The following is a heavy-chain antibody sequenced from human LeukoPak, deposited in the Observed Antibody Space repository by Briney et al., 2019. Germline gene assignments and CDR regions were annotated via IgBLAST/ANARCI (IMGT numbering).Heavy chain of an antibody. CDR3: ARDNYDSSGYSDSDAFDI. CDR2: IYSGGST. J-gene: IGHJ3*02. CDR1: GFTVSSNY. D-gene: IGHD3-22*01. Sequence: GGSLGLSCAASGFTVSSNYMSWVRQAPGKGLEWVSVIYSGGSTYYADSVKGRFTISRDNSKNTLYLQMNSLRAEDTAVYYCARDNYDSSGYSDSDAFDIWGQGTMVTVSS. V-gene: IGHV3-66*01.